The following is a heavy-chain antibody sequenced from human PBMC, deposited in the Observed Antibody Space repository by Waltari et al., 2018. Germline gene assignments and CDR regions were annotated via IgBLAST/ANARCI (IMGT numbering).Heavy chain of an antibody. V-gene: IGHV5-51*01. D-gene: IGHD3-9*01. CDR3: ARASSFRDYYNVLTGYDPFDS. Sequence: EVTLVQSGAEVKKTGVSLRISRSGSGNTFTSALIGWVRLEPGKGLEWMGIFPPGASDARSSPSFYGQVIMSADKAVNTAYLQWKRLQASDSATYYCARASSFRDYYNVLTGYDPFDSWGQGTLVSVSS. J-gene: IGHJ4*02. CDR2: FPPGASDA. CDR1: GNTFTSAL.